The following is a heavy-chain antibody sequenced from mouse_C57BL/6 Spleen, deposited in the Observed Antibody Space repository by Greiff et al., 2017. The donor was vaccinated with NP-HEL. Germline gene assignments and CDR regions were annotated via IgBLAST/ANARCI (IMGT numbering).Heavy chain of an antibody. Sequence: VQLQQSGPELVKPGASVKISCKASGYTFTDYYMNWVKQSHGKSLEWIGDINPNNGGTSYNQKFKGKATLTVDKSSSTAYMELRSLTSEDSAVYDCARDSSGYVGYAMDYWGQGTSVTVSS. CDR1: GYTFTDYY. CDR2: INPNNGGT. V-gene: IGHV1-26*01. D-gene: IGHD3-2*02. J-gene: IGHJ4*01. CDR3: ARDSSGYVGYAMDY.